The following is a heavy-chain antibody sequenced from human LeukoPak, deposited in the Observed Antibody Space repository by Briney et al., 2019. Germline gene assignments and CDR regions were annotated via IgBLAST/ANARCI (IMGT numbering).Heavy chain of an antibody. CDR1: GFTFSSYA. V-gene: IGHV3-30*04. Sequence: GGSLRLSCAASGFTFSSYAMHWVRQAPGKGLEWVAVISYDGSNKYYADSVKGRFTISRDNSKNTLYLQMNSLRAEDTAVYYCGGGGGGYYDSSGQWPWGQGTLVTVSS. J-gene: IGHJ5*02. CDR3: GGGGGGYYDSSGQWP. CDR2: ISYDGSNK. D-gene: IGHD3-22*01.